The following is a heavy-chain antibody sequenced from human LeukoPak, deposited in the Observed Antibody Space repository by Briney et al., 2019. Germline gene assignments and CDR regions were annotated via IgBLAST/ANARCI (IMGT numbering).Heavy chain of an antibody. Sequence: GESLKISCKGSGYSFSNYWIAWVRQMSGKGLEWMGIIYPGNSDTSYSPSFQGQVTISADKSISTAYLQWSSLEASDTAMYYCATSDYYGSGSYYYFDYWGQGTLVTVSS. V-gene: IGHV5-51*01. CDR1: GYSFSNYW. D-gene: IGHD3-10*01. J-gene: IGHJ4*02. CDR2: IYPGNSDT. CDR3: ATSDYYGSGSYYYFDY.